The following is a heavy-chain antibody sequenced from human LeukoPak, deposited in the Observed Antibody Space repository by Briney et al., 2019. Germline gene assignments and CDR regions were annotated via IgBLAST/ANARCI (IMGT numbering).Heavy chain of an antibody. CDR3: ARMESGDYYDAFDI. Sequence: GASVKVSCKTSGYTFTRYGISWVRQAPGQGLEWMGWISAYNGKTDYAQNVQARVTMTTDTSTSTAYMELRSLRSDDTAVYYCARMESGDYYDAFDIWGQGTMVTVSS. CDR2: ISAYNGKT. V-gene: IGHV1-18*01. CDR1: GYTFTRYG. J-gene: IGHJ3*02. D-gene: IGHD4-17*01.